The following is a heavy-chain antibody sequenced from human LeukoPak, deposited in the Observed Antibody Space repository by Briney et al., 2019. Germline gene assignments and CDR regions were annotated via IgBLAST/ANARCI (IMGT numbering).Heavy chain of an antibody. V-gene: IGHV4-34*01. D-gene: IGHD1-20*01. J-gene: IGHJ4*02. Sequence: RASETLSLTCAVYGGSFSGYYWSWIRQPPGKGLEWIGEINHSGSTNYNPSLKSRVTISVDTSKNQFSLKLSTVTAADTAVYYCASTASITGTIYYFDYWGQGTLVTVSS. CDR3: ASTASITGTIYYFDY. CDR2: INHSGST. CDR1: GGSFSGYY.